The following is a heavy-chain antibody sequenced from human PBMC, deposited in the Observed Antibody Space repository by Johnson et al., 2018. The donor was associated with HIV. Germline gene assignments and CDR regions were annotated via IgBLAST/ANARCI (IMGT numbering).Heavy chain of an antibody. D-gene: IGHD3-10*01. CDR2: IRYDGSYK. Sequence: VQLVESGGGVVQPGRSLRLSCAASGFTLNTYGMHWVRQAPGKGLEWVAFIRYDGSYKYYVDSVKGRFTISRDNSKNTLYLQMNSLRPEDTAVYYCKFGDHDAFDIWGQGTMVTVSS. V-gene: IGHV3-30*02. CDR3: KFGDHDAFDI. CDR1: GFTLNTYG. J-gene: IGHJ3*02.